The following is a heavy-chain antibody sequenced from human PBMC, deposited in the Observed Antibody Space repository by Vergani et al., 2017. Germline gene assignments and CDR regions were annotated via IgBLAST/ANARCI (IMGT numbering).Heavy chain of an antibody. CDR1: GASIRSSNYY. V-gene: IGHV4-39*01. D-gene: IGHD6-19*01. CDR2: TYYSGST. CDR3: ARHSTVEWLVKLGWIYP. J-gene: IGHJ5*02. Sequence: QLQLQESGPGLVKPSATLSLTCSVSGASIRSSNYYWGWIRQPPGKGLEWIASTYYSGSTYYNPSLKSRVTISVDTSKNQFSLKLSSVTAADTAVYFCARHSTVEWLVKLGWIYPWGQGILVTVSS.